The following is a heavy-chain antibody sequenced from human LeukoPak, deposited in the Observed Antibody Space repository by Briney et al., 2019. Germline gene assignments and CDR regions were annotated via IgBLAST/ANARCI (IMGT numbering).Heavy chain of an antibody. CDR3: AKDKILTGPPYYGMDV. Sequence: PGGSLRLSCPASGFTVRNNYMSWVRQPPGKGLEWVSAISGSGGSTYYADSVKGRFTISRDNSKHTLYLQMNSLRAEDTAVYYCAKDKILTGPPYYGMDVWGQGTTVTVSS. CDR1: GFTVRNNY. J-gene: IGHJ6*02. V-gene: IGHV3-23*01. D-gene: IGHD3-9*01. CDR2: ISGSGGST.